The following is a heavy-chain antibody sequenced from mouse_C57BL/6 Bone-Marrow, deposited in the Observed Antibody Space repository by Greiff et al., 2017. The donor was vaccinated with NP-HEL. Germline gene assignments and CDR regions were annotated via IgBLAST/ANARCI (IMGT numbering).Heavy chain of an antibody. Sequence: QVQLQQPGAELVRPGTSVKLSCKASGYTFTSYWMHWVKQRPGQGLEWIGVIDPSDSYTNYNQKFKGKATLTVDTSSSTAYMQLSSLTSEDSAVYYCAGGWLLKFAYWGQGTLVTVSA. CDR3: AGGWLLKFAY. V-gene: IGHV1-59*01. CDR1: GYTFTSYW. CDR2: IDPSDSYT. D-gene: IGHD2-3*01. J-gene: IGHJ3*01.